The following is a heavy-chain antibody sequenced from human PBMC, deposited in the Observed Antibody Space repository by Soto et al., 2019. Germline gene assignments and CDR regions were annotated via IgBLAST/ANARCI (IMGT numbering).Heavy chain of an antibody. CDR2: VYFNRKT. D-gene: IGHD3-22*01. CDR3: ARNSRWDQGDYYYGMDV. CDR1: GVALNGYY. Sequence: PSETLSLTCSVSGVALNGYYWAWIRQPPGKGLELIGYVYFNRKTNYNPSLKSRVTISIDTPKNQFSLKLSSVTAADTAVYYCARNSRWDQGDYYYGMDVWGQGTTVTVS. J-gene: IGHJ6*02. V-gene: IGHV4-59*01.